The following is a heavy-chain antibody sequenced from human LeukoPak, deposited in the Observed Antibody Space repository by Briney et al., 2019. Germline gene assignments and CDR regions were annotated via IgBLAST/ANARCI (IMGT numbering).Heavy chain of an antibody. V-gene: IGHV4-39*07. D-gene: IGHD3-10*01. J-gene: IGHJ5*02. CDR3: ARGGFGTLKGNWFDP. CDR2: IYYSGST. Sequence: SETLSLTCTVSGGSISSSSYYWGWIRQPPGKGLEWIGSIYYSGSTYYNPSLKSRVTISVDTSKNQFSLKLSSVTAADTAVYYCARGGFGTLKGNWFDPWGQGTLVTVSS. CDR1: GGSISSSSYY.